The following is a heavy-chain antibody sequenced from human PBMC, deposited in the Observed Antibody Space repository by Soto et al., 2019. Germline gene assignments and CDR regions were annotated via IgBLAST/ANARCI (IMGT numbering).Heavy chain of an antibody. V-gene: IGHV3-73*01. CDR2: IRSKSNSYAT. D-gene: IGHD3-22*01. Sequence: GGSLRLSCAASGFTFSGSAMHWVRQASGKGLEWVGRIRSKSNSYATAYAASVKGRFTISRDDSKDTAYLQMNSLKTEDTAVYYCTRDPRNYYDSIGSANWFDPWGQGTLVTVSA. CDR1: GFTFSGSA. CDR3: TRDPRNYYDSIGSANWFDP. J-gene: IGHJ5*02.